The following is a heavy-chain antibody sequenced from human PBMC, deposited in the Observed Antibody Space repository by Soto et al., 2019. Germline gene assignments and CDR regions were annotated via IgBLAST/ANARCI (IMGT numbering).Heavy chain of an antibody. CDR3: ASGYCISTSCLPDYYYGMDV. CDR1: GYTFTSYA. V-gene: IGHV1-3*05. Sequence: QVQLVQSGAEEKKPGASVKVSCKASGYTFTSYAMHWVRQAPGQRLEWMGWINAGNGNTKYSQKFQGRVTITRDTSASTAYMELSSLRSEDTAVYYCASGYCISTSCLPDYYYGMDVWGQGTTVTVSS. J-gene: IGHJ6*02. CDR2: INAGNGNT. D-gene: IGHD2-2*01.